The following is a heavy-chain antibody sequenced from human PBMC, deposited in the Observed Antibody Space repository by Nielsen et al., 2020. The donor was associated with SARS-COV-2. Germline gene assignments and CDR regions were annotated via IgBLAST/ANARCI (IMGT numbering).Heavy chain of an antibody. CDR2: IWYDGSNK. CDR1: GFTFSSYS. V-gene: IGHV3-33*08. CDR3: ARRQIQLWGQSGGMDV. J-gene: IGHJ6*02. Sequence: GGSLRLSSAASGFTFSSYSMHWVRQAPGKGLEWVAVIWYDGSNKYYADSVKGRFTISRDNSKNTLYLQMNSLSAEDTAVYYCARRQIQLWGQSGGMDVWGQGTTVTVSS. D-gene: IGHD5-18*01.